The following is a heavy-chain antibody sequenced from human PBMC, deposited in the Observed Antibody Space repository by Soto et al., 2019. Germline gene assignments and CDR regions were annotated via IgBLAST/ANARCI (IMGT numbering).Heavy chain of an antibody. Sequence: QVQLVESGGGVVQPGRSLRLSCAASGFSFSIYGMHWFRQAPGKGLQWVAAISYDGSERYYADSLKGRFTISRDNSNNTLYLQMNSLRAEDTAVYYCAKDAVSGSRRVPFNYYGMDVWGQGTKVTVSS. CDR1: GFSFSIYG. D-gene: IGHD3-10*01. CDR2: ISYDGSER. CDR3: AKDAVSGSRRVPFNYYGMDV. J-gene: IGHJ6*02. V-gene: IGHV3-30*18.